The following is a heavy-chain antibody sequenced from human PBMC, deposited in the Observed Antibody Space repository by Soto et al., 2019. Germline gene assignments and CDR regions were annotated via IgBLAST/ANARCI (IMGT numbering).Heavy chain of an antibody. CDR1: GFTFTTYA. CDR3: AKDKDTTFSPQDY. J-gene: IGHJ4*02. CDR2: ISGSGGST. Sequence: EVQLLESGGDLVQPGGSLRLSCAASGFTFTTYAMTWVRQAPWKGLEWVSAISGSGGSTYYADSVKGRFTISRDNSKNTLYLQMNSLRAEDTAVYYCAKDKDTTFSPQDYWGQGTLVTVSS. V-gene: IGHV3-23*01. D-gene: IGHD2-15*01.